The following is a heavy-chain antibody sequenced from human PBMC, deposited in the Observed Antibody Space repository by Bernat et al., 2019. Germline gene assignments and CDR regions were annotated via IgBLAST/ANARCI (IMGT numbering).Heavy chain of an antibody. Sequence: QVQLQESGPGLVKPSETLSLTCAVSGYSISSGYYWGWIRQPPGKGLEWIGSIYHSGSTYYNPSLKSRVTISVDTSKNQFSLKLSSATAADTAVYYCATALLAYSSSSDAFDIWGQGTMVTVSS. J-gene: IGHJ3*02. D-gene: IGHD6-6*01. CDR3: ATALLAYSSSSDAFDI. V-gene: IGHV4-38-2*01. CDR1: GYSISSGYY. CDR2: IYHSGST.